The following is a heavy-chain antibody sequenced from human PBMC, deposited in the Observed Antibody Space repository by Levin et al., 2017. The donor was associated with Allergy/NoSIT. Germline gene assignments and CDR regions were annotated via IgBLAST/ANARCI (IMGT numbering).Heavy chain of an antibody. J-gene: IGHJ3*02. CDR3: ARDRDYGDYVDAFDI. CDR1: GYTFTSYG. V-gene: IGHV1-18*01. Sequence: GESLKISCKASGYTFTSYGISWVRQAPGQGLEWMGWISAYNGNTNYAQKLQGRVTMTTDTSTSTAYMELRSLRSDDTAVYYCARDRDYGDYVDAFDIWGQGTMSPSLQ. CDR2: ISAYNGNT. D-gene: IGHD4-17*01.